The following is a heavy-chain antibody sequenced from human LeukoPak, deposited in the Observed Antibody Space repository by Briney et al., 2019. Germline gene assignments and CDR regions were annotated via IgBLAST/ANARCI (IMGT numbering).Heavy chain of an antibody. V-gene: IGHV3-9*01. CDR1: GFTLDDYA. J-gene: IGHJ4*02. D-gene: IGHD3-10*01. Sequence: PGRSLRLSCAASGFTLDDYAMHWVQQPPGKGLEWVSGISWNSETLGYADSVKGRFTISRDNAKNSLYLQMNSLRADDTALYYCAKGSGITLVRDLDYWGQGTLVTVSS. CDR3: AKGSGITLVRDLDY. CDR2: ISWNSETL.